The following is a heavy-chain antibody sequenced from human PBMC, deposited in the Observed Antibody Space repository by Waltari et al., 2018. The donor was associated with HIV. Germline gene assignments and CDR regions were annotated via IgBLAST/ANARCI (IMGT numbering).Heavy chain of an antibody. J-gene: IGHJ4*02. CDR1: GGSISSSNW. D-gene: IGHD3-22*01. V-gene: IGHV4-4*02. CDR2: IYHSGST. Sequence: QVQLQESGPGLVKPSGTLSLTCAVSGGSISSSNWWIWVRQHPGKGLGWIGEIYHSGSTNYNPSLKSRVTISVDKSKNQFSLKLSSVTAADTAVYYCARRGDYYDSSVTDYFDYWGQGTLVTVSS. CDR3: ARRGDYYDSSVTDYFDY.